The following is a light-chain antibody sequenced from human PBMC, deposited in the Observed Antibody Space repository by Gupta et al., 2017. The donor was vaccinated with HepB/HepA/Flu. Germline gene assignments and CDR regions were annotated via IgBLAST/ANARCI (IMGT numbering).Light chain of an antibody. J-gene: IGLJ2*01. CDR2: QHT. V-gene: IGLV3-1*01. Sequence: SSELTQPPSVSVSPGQTASITCSGDKLGNKYAYWYPQKPCQYPVLVIYQHTKRPSRIPDLFSGSTFGNTATLTISGTQAMDEDDYYCQAWDSSTVVFGGGTKLTVL. CDR1: KLGNKY. CDR3: QAWDSSTVV.